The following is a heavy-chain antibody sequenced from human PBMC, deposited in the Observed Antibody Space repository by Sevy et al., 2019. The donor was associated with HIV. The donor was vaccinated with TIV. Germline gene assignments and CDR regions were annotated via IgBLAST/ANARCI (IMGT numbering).Heavy chain of an antibody. CDR1: GYTFTGYY. CDR2: INPNSGGT. D-gene: IGHD1-7*01. Sequence: ASVKVSCKASGYTFTGYYMHWVRQAPGQGLEWMGWINPNSGGTNYAQKFQGRVTMTRDTSISTAYMELSRQRSDDTAVYYCARESVRGNWNSPDYWGQGTLVTVSS. V-gene: IGHV1-2*02. J-gene: IGHJ4*02. CDR3: ARESVRGNWNSPDY.